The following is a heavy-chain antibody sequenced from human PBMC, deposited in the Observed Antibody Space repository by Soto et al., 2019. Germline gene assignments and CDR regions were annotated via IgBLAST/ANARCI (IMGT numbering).Heavy chain of an antibody. D-gene: IGHD1-26*01. V-gene: IGHV3-9*01. J-gene: IGHJ4*02. CDR2: ISWNSGSI. CDR1: GFTFDDYA. CDR3: ASELPNGGGDDY. Sequence: DVQLVESGGGLVQPGRSLRLSCAASGFTFDDYAMHWVRQAPGKGLEWVSGISWNSGSIGYADSVKGRFTISRDNAKNSLYLQMNSLRAEDTALYYCASELPNGGGDDYWGQGTLVTVSS.